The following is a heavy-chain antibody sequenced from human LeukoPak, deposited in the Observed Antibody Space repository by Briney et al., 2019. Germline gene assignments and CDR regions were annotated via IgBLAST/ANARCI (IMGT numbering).Heavy chain of an antibody. V-gene: IGHV3-23*01. Sequence: GGSLRLSCAASGFAFSSYAMSWVRQAPGKGLEWVSAISGSGVTTYYADSVKGRFTISRDNSKNTLYLQMNSLRAEDTAVYYCAKEGYDSSGYYYAYFQHWGQGTLVTVSS. J-gene: IGHJ1*01. D-gene: IGHD3-22*01. CDR1: GFAFSSYA. CDR3: AKEGYDSSGYYYAYFQH. CDR2: ISGSGVTT.